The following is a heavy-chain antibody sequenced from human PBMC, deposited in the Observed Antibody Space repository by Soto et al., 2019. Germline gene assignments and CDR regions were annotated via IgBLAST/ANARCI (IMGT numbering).Heavy chain of an antibody. Sequence: GESLKISCAASGFTFSSYWMGWVRQAPGKGLEWVANIKQDGSEKYYVDSVKGRFTISRDNAKNSLYLQMNSLRAEDTAVYYCAREVRCSSTSCPRQYSSSSAFDIWGQGTMVTVSS. D-gene: IGHD2-2*01. J-gene: IGHJ3*02. V-gene: IGHV3-7*01. CDR2: IKQDGSEK. CDR3: AREVRCSSTSCPRQYSSSSAFDI. CDR1: GFTFSSYW.